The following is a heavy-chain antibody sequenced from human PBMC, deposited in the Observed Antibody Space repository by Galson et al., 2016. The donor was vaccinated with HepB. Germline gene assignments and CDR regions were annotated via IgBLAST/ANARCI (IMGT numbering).Heavy chain of an antibody. J-gene: IGHJ4*02. V-gene: IGHV3-30*18. D-gene: IGHD6-19*01. CDR3: AKDKPEAAVAVNMQGSLGLDY. Sequence: SLRLSCAASGFTFNDYGMHWVRQAPGKGLEWVAVISYDGSNKYYADSVKGRFTISRDDSKNTLYLQMNSLRADDTAVYYCAKDKPEAAVAVNMQGSLGLDYWGQGTLVTVSS. CDR1: GFTFNDYG. CDR2: ISYDGSNK.